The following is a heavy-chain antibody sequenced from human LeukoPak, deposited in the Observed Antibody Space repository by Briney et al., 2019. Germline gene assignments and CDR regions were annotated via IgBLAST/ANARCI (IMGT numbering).Heavy chain of an antibody. CDR1: GFTFSNYA. CDR2: ISYDGSNK. CDR3: AREECTRISCYGGVPDY. D-gene: IGHD2-2*01. V-gene: IGHV3-30-3*01. Sequence: GGSLRLSWAASGFTFSNYAMHWVRQDPGKGLEWVAIISYDGSNKYYADSVKGRFTISRDNSKNTLYLQMNSLRGEDTAVYYCAREECTRISCYGGVPDYWGQGTLITVSS. J-gene: IGHJ4*02.